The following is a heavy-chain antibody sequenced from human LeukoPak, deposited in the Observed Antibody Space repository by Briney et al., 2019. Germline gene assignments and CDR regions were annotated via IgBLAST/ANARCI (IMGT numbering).Heavy chain of an antibody. CDR2: IKQDGSDK. Sequence: QTGGSLRLSCAASGFTFSSYWMAWVRQTPGKGLEWVANIKQDGSDKYLVDSVKGRFTISRDNAKNSLYLQMNSLRAEDTAVYFCARDGYIYGSGYSYYTDVWGKGTTVTVSS. D-gene: IGHD5-18*01. J-gene: IGHJ6*03. CDR3: ARDGYIYGSGYSYYTDV. V-gene: IGHV3-7*01. CDR1: GFTFSSYW.